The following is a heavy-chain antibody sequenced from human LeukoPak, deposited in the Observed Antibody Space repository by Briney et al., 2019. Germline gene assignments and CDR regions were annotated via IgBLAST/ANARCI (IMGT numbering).Heavy chain of an antibody. V-gene: IGHV3-30*18. J-gene: IGHJ3*02. CDR3: AKPRPYSSSPLDAFDI. CDR1: GFTFSSYG. CDR2: ISYDGSNK. Sequence: PGGSLRLSSAASGFTFSSYGMHWVRQAPGKGLEWVAVISYDGSNKYYADSVKGRFTISRDNSKNTLYLQMNSLRAEDTAVYYCAKPRPYSSSPLDAFDIWGQGTMVTVSS. D-gene: IGHD6-6*01.